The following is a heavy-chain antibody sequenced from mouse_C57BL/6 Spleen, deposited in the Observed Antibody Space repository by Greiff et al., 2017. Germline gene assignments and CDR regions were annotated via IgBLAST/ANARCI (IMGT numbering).Heavy chain of an antibody. CDR3: ARGLPHYAMDY. V-gene: IGHV1-55*01. Sequence: QVQLQQSGAELVKPGASVKMSCKASGYTFTSYWITWVKQRPGQGLEWIGDIYPGSGSTNYNEKFKSKATLTVDTSSSTAYMQLSSLTSEDAAVYYCARGLPHYAMDYWGQGTSVTGSS. J-gene: IGHJ4*01. CDR1: GYTFTSYW. D-gene: IGHD2-2*01. CDR2: IYPGSGST.